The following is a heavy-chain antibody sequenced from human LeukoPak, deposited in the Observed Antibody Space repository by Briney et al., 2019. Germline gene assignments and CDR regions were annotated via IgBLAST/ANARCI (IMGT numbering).Heavy chain of an antibody. J-gene: IGHJ6*02. CDR3: ATSLRYFDYGMDV. CDR1: GFTFSSYG. D-gene: IGHD3-9*01. CDR2: IWYDGSNK. Sequence: PGGSLRLSCAASGFTFSSYGMHWVRQAPGKGLEWVAVIWYDGSNKYYADSVKGRFTISRDNSENTLYLQMNSLRAEDTAVYYCATSLRYFDYGMDVWGQGTMVTVSS. V-gene: IGHV3-33*01.